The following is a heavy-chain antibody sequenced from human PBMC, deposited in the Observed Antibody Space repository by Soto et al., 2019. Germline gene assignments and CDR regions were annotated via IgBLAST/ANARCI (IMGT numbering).Heavy chain of an antibody. Sequence: PSETLSLTCTICGCSISSSSYYWGWIRQPPGKGLEWIGSIEYSRRTHSTPTPQSRVDIPVDKSKTQSSLTLSSVTAPDRAVYYSARHLGTTYYYYSMDVWGQGTTVTVS. CDR1: GCSISSSSYY. CDR3: ARHLGTTYYYYSMDV. J-gene: IGHJ6*02. D-gene: IGHD1-1*01. V-gene: IGHV4-39*01. CDR2: IEYSRRT.